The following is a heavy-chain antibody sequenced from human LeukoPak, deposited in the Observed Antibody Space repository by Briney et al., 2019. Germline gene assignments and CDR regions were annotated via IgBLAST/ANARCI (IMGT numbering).Heavy chain of an antibody. CDR3: ASDLYNLKWLPGGYFQH. D-gene: IGHD3-3*01. V-gene: IGHV4-38-2*01. CDR2: IYHSGST. J-gene: IGHJ1*01. Sequence: SETLSLTCAVSGYSISSSYYWGWIRQPPGKGLEWIGSIYHSGSTYYNPSLKSRVTISVDTSKNQFSLKLSSVTAADTAVYYCASDLYNLKWLPGGYFQHWGQGTLVTVSS. CDR1: GYSISSSYY.